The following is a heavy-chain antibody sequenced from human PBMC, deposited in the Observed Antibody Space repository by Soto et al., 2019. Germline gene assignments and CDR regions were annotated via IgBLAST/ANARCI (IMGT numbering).Heavy chain of an antibody. J-gene: IGHJ4*02. CDR1: GGSFSGYY. Sequence: QVQLQQWGAGLLKPSETLSLTCAVYGGSFSGYYWSWIRQPPGKGLEWIGEINHSGSTNYNPSLKSRVTISVDTSKNQFSLKLSSVTAADTAVYHCATSRKGGIAARPFDYWGQGTLVTVSS. CDR2: INHSGST. CDR3: ATSRKGGIAARPFDY. D-gene: IGHD6-6*01. V-gene: IGHV4-34*01.